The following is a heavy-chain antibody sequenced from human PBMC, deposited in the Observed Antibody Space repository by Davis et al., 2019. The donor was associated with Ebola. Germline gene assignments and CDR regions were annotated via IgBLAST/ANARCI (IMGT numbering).Heavy chain of an antibody. CDR1: GGSISRYS. Sequence: SETLSLTCIVSGGSISRYSWSWIRQPPGKALEWIGYIYYSGSTNYKPSLKSRVTISVDTSKNQFSLKLSSVTAADTAVYYCARGGYGFDYWGQGTLVTVSS. V-gene: IGHV4-59*01. CDR2: IYYSGST. CDR3: ARGGYGFDY. D-gene: IGHD5-18*01. J-gene: IGHJ4*02.